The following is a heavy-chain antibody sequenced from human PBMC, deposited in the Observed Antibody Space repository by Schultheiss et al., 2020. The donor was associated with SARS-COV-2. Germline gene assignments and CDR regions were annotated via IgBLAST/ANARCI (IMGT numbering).Heavy chain of an antibody. V-gene: IGHV4-31*03. J-gene: IGHJ4*02. CDR1: GGSISSGGYY. Sequence: SETLSLTCTVSGGSISSGGYYWSWIRQHPGKGLEWIGYIYYSGSTYYNPSLKSRVTISVDTSKNQFSLKLTSVTAADTAVYYCARVADSSGYHYFDYWGQGTLVTVSS. CDR2: IYYSGST. D-gene: IGHD3-22*01. CDR3: ARVADSSGYHYFDY.